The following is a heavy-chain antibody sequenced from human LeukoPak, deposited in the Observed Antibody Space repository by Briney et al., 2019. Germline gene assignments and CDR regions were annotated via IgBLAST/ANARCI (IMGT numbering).Heavy chain of an antibody. CDR2: FNPNSGGT. V-gene: IGHV1-2*02. J-gene: IGHJ4*02. CDR1: GYTFTGYY. CDR3: ARGPQYSGSLDY. Sequence: ASVNVSSKASGYTFTGYYMHWVRQAPGPGLLWMGWFNPNSGGTNYAQKFQGRVNMTRDTSMSTAYMELSRLRSDDTAVYYCARGPQYSGSLDYWGQGTLVTVSS. D-gene: IGHD6-13*01.